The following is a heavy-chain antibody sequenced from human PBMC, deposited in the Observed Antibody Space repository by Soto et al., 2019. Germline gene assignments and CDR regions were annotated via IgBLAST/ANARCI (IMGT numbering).Heavy chain of an antibody. CDR1: GASISGYY. Sequence: PAETLSLTCSVSGASISGYYWTWVRQPPGKGLEWIGYLYYSGSTNYKPSLMSRVTMLLDTSKSPFSLQLTTVTAADTAEYFCARVRRANGYFYLDYWGQGAPVTV. CDR3: ARVRRANGYFYLDY. D-gene: IGHD5-18*01. V-gene: IGHV4-59*12. CDR2: LYYSGST. J-gene: IGHJ4*02.